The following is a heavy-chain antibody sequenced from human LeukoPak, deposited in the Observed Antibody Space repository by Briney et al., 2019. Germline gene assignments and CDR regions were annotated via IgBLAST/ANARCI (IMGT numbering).Heavy chain of an antibody. CDR2: INPNSGGT. CDR1: GYTFTGYY. D-gene: IGHD2-15*01. CDR3: ARGYCSGGSCYYYFDY. V-gene: IGHV1-2*02. Sequence: ASVKVSCKASGYTFTGYYMHWVRQAPGQGLEWMGWINPNSGGTNYAQKFQGRVTMTRDTSISTAYMELSRLRSDDTAVYYCARGYCSGGSCYYYFDYWGQRTLVTVSS. J-gene: IGHJ4*02.